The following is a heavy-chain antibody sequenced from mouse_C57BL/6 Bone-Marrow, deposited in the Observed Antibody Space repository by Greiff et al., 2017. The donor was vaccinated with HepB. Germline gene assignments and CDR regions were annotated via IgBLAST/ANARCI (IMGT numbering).Heavy chain of an antibody. CDR1: GYTFTSYG. J-gene: IGHJ1*03. CDR3: ARNGDWYFDV. Sequence: VKLVESGAELARPGASVKLSCKASGYTFTSYGISWVKQRTGQGLEWIGEIYPRSGNTYYNEKFKGKATLTADKSSSTAYMELRSLTSEDSAVYFCARNGDWYFDVWGTGTTVTVSS. V-gene: IGHV1-81*01. CDR2: IYPRSGNT.